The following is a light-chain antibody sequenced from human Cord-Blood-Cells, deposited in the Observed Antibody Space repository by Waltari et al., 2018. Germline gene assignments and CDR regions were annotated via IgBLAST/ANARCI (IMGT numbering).Light chain of an antibody. J-gene: IGKJ2*01. CDR2: GAS. CDR1: QSVSSN. V-gene: IGKV3-15*01. Sequence: EIVMKQSPATLSVSPGERATLSCSASQSVSSNLAWYQQKPGQATRLLIYGASTRATGIPARFSGSGSGTEFTLTISSLQSEDFAVYYCQHYNNWPQTFGQGTKLEIK. CDR3: QHYNNWPQT.